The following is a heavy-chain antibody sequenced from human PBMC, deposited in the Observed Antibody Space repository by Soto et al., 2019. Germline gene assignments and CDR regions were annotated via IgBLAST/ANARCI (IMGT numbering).Heavy chain of an antibody. CDR3: TRDHYGRGFSSGAFDS. V-gene: IGHV3-49*03. D-gene: IGHD5-18*01. J-gene: IGHJ4*02. CDR1: GFTFGDYA. CDR2: IKSKAFGGTP. Sequence: FLRLSCSPSGFTFGDYAMSWFRQAPGNGLEWVGFIKSKAFGGTPEYAASVKGRFTISRDDSMSIAYLQMNSLKTDDTAVYYCTRDHYGRGFSSGAFDSWGQRTPVTVSS.